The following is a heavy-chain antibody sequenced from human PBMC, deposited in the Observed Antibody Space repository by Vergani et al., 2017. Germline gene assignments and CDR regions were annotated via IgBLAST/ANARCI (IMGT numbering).Heavy chain of an antibody. CDR2: IIPIFGTA. V-gene: IGHV1-69*13. Sequence: QVQLVQSGAEVKKPGSSVKVSCKASGGTFSSYAISWVRQAPGQGLECMGRIIPIFGTANYAQKFQGRVTITADESTSTAYMELSSLRSEDTAVYYCARTIAAGTAGAYSSGWIPFAYWGQGTLVTVSA. CDR1: GGTFSSYA. D-gene: IGHD6-19*01. J-gene: IGHJ4*02. CDR3: ARTIAAGTAGAYSSGWIPFAY.